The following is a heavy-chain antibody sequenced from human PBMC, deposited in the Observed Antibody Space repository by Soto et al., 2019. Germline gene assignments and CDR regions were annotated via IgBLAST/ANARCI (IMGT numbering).Heavy chain of an antibody. CDR2: IDNAGTDS. D-gene: IGHD3-10*01. J-gene: IGHJ6*04. Sequence: EVQLVESGGGLVQPGGSLRLSCAASGFTLSGRSMHWVRQAPGKGLVWVSGIDNAGTDSTYADSVKGRFTSSRDHAKNMLYLQMNSLRVEDTAVYYCARGWFGPEVWGKGTTVTVSS. V-gene: IGHV3-74*01. CDR3: ARGWFGPEV. CDR1: GFTLSGRS.